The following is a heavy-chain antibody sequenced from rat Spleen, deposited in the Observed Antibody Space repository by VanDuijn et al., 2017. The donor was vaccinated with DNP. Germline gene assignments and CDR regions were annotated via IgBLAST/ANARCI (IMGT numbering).Heavy chain of an antibody. D-gene: IGHD4-3*01. Sequence: EVQLVESGGGLVQPGRSLKVSCVASGFTFSDFAMAWVRQAPAKGLEWVAYIGSAAYAPYYGDSVKGRFTISRDNAKSTLYLQMNSLRSEDMATYYCARQPIRGRGMDAWGQGTSVTVSS. CDR3: ARQPIRGRGMDA. V-gene: IGHV5-22*01. J-gene: IGHJ4*01. CDR1: GFTFSDFA. CDR2: IGSAAYAP.